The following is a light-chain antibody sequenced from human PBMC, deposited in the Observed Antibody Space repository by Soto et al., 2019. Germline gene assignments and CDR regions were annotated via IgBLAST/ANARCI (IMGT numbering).Light chain of an antibody. Sequence: DIQMTQSPSTLSACVGDRVTITCRASQSIGRFLAWYQHQPGKAPKLLIYDASTLESGVPSRFSGTGSGTEFTFSITSLQPEDFGTYYCQQCYMGWTFGQGTKV. CDR3: QQCYMGWT. J-gene: IGKJ1*01. V-gene: IGKV1-5*01. CDR2: DAS. CDR1: QSIGRF.